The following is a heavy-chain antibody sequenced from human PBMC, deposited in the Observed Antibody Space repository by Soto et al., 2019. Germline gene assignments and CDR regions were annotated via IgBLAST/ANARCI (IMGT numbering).Heavy chain of an antibody. J-gene: IGHJ4*02. CDR1: GGSISSSSYY. CDR3: ATHVGYCSSTSCSKDFDY. D-gene: IGHD2-2*01. Sequence: QLQLQESGPGLVKPSETLSLTCTVSGGSISSSSYYWGWIRQPPGKGLEWIGSIYYSGSTYYNPSLKSRVTLSVDTSKNQVSLKLSSVTAADTAVYYCATHVGYCSSTSCSKDFDYWGQGTLVTVSS. CDR2: IYYSGST. V-gene: IGHV4-39*01.